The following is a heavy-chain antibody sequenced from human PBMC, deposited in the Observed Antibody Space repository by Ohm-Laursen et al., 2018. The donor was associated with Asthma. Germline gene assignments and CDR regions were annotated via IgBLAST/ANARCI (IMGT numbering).Heavy chain of an antibody. D-gene: IGHD4-11*01. CDR2: ISSGSSYI. CDR3: ASSTVTTKYYYYYGMDV. J-gene: IGHJ6*02. CDR1: GFTFSSYS. V-gene: IGHV3-21*04. Sequence: SLRLSCSASGFTFSSYSMNWVSQAPGKGLEWVSSISSGSSYIYYTDSVKGRFTISRDNSKNTLYLQMNSLRAEDTAVYYCASSTVTTKYYYYYGMDVWGQGTTVTVSS.